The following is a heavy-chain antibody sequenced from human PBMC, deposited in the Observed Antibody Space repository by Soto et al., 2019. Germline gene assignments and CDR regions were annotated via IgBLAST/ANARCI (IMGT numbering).Heavy chain of an antibody. CDR1: GYTFTSYG. CDR3: VRRHVSATGIDWFDP. J-gene: IGHJ5*02. D-gene: IGHD6-13*01. V-gene: IGHV1-3*01. Sequence: ASVKVSCKASGYTFTSYGIHWVRQAPGQRLGWMGWINAANGDTKYSPKFQGRVTITRDTSASTAYMELSSLRSEDTAVYYCVRRHVSATGIDWFDPWGQGTLVTVLL. CDR2: INAANGDT.